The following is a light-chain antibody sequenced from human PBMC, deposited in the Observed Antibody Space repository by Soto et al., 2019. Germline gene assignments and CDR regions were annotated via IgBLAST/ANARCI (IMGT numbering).Light chain of an antibody. CDR2: KAS. Sequence: DIQTTQSPSTLSASVGDRVTITCRASQSISSWLAWYQQKPGKAPKLLIYKASSLESGVPSRFSGSGSGTEFTLTISSLQPDDFATYYCQQYNSYTFGQGT. CDR1: QSISSW. CDR3: QQYNSYT. V-gene: IGKV1-5*03. J-gene: IGKJ2*01.